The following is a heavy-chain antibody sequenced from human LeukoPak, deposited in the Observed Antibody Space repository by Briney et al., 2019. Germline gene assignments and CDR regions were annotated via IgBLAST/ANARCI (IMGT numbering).Heavy chain of an antibody. Sequence: SETLSLTCIVSGYSINSGYHWGWIRQPPGKGLEWIGSIYHSGSTYYNPSLKSRVTISIDTSKNQFSLKLSSVTAADTAVYYCARHYLYDTSGDGTYYFNYWGQGTLVTVSS. CDR2: IYHSGST. CDR1: GYSINSGYH. D-gene: IGHD3-22*01. J-gene: IGHJ4*02. CDR3: ARHYLYDTSGDGTYYFNY. V-gene: IGHV4-38-2*02.